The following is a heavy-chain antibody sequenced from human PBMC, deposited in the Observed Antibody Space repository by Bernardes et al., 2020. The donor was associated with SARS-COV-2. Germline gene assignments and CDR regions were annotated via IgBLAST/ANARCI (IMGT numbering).Heavy chain of an antibody. CDR2: ISGDDGNT. CDR1: CYTLTSYV. J-gene: IGHJ5*02. V-gene: IGHV1-18*01. Sequence: ASVKASCKASCYTLTSYVIIRVRQTPGQGLEWMGWISGDDGNTNYAQKFHGRVTMTTDTSTSTAYMELRSLRSDDTAVYYCATVVGYSYGGGWFDPWGQGTRVTVSA. D-gene: IGHD5-12*01. CDR3: ATVVGYSYGGGWFDP.